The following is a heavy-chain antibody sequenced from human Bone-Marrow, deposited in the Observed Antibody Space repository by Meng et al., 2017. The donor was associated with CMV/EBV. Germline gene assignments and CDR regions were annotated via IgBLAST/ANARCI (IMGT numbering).Heavy chain of an antibody. Sequence: SLKISCAASGFTFSSYEMNWVRQAPGKGLEWVSFLSSSGSTIYYADSVKGRFTISRDNAKNSLYLQMNSLRAEGTAVYYCARSLRFRDGDVWGQGTTVTVSS. D-gene: IGHD3-3*01. CDR1: GFTFSSYE. V-gene: IGHV3-48*03. J-gene: IGHJ6*02. CDR2: LSSSGSTI. CDR3: ARSLRFRDGDV.